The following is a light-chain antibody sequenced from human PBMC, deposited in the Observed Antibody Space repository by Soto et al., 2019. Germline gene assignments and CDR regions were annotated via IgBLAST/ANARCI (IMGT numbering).Light chain of an antibody. CDR3: SSYSISSSTSYV. V-gene: IGLV2-14*01. CDR2: KVS. J-gene: IGLJ1*01. CDR1: SSDLGGDYDY. Sequence: QSVLTQPASVSGSPGQSITISCTGTSSDLGGDYDYVSWYQQHPGKAPKLLIYKVSNRPSGVSYRFSASKSGNPASLTISGLQAEDEADYYCSSYSISSSTSYVFGTGTKVTVL.